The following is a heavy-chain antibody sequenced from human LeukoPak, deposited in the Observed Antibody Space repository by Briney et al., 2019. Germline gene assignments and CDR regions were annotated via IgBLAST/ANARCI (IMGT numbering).Heavy chain of an antibody. Sequence: ASVKVSCKASGYTSTGHYMHWVRQAPGQGLEWMGWINPDSGGTNYAQKFQGRVTMTRDTSISTAYMELSRLRSDDTAVYYCARDIGSFYVAYWGQGTLVTVSS. J-gene: IGHJ4*02. CDR3: ARDIGSFYVAY. CDR1: GYTSTGHY. V-gene: IGHV1-2*02. D-gene: IGHD1-26*01. CDR2: INPDSGGT.